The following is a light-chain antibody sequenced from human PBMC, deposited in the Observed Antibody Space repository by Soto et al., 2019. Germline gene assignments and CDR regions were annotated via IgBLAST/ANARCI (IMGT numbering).Light chain of an antibody. V-gene: IGLV2-8*01. CDR3: SSYAGIYVV. J-gene: IGLJ2*01. CDR1: SSDVGGYNS. Sequence: QPVLTQPPSVSGAPGQRVTISCTGTSSDVGGYNSVSWYQQHPGKAPKLMIYEVTKRPSGVPDRFSGSKSGNTASLTVSGLQAEDEADYYCSSYAGIYVVFGGGTKLTVL. CDR2: EVT.